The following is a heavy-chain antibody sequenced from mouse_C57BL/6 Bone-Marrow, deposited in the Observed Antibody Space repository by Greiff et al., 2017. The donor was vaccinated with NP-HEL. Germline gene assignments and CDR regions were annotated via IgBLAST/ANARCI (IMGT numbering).Heavy chain of an antibody. CDR1: GYSFTGYY. CDR2: INPSTGGT. J-gene: IGHJ2*01. Sequence: VQLQQSGPELVKPGASVKISCKASGYSFTGYYMNWVKQSPEKSLEWIGEINPSTGGTTYNQKFKANATLTVDKSSSTAYMQLKSLTSEDSAVYYCARHFDYWGQGTTLTVSS. V-gene: IGHV1-42*01. CDR3: ARHFDY.